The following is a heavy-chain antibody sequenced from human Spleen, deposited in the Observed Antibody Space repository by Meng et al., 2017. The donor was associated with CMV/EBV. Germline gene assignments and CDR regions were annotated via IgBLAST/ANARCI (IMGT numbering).Heavy chain of an antibody. CDR2: VRYDGTNE. Sequence: GGSLRLSCAASGFTFSSFGMHWVRQAPGKGLEWVAFVRYDGTNEYYGNSVKGRFTISRDNSKNTLYLQMNSLRAEDTAVYYCARESYSWDRVFDYWGQGTLVTVSS. CDR3: ARESYSWDRVFDY. CDR1: GFTFSSFG. V-gene: IGHV3-30*02. D-gene: IGHD2-21*01. J-gene: IGHJ4*02.